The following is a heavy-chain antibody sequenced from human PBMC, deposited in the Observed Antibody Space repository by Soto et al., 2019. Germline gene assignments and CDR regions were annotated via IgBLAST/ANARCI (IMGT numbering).Heavy chain of an antibody. D-gene: IGHD2-2*01. V-gene: IGHV1-69*01. CDR1: GHTFSSHS. Sequence: QVQLVQSGAEVKKPGSSVKVSCKSSGHTFSSHSINWVRQAPGQGLEWMGGIMPIFGPANFAKKFQGRVTITADESTTTAYMELNSLRSEDTAVYYCATGSFTSTGGRIGYHYNAMDVWGQGTTVTVSS. CDR3: ATGSFTSTGGRIGYHYNAMDV. J-gene: IGHJ6*02. CDR2: IMPIFGPA.